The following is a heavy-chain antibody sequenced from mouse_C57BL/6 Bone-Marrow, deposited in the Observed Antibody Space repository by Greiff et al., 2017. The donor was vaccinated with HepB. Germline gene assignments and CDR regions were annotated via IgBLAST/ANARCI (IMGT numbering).Heavy chain of an antibody. CDR3: ARDYYGSSYLYYFDY. D-gene: IGHD1-1*01. J-gene: IGHJ2*01. CDR1: GFNIKNTY. Sequence: EVQLQQSVAELVRPGASVKLSCTASGFNIKNTYMHWVKQRPEQGLEWIGRIDPANGNTKYAPKFQGKATITADTSSNTAYLQLSSLTSEDTAIYYCARDYYGSSYLYYFDYWGQGTTLTVSS. V-gene: IGHV14-3*01. CDR2: IDPANGNT.